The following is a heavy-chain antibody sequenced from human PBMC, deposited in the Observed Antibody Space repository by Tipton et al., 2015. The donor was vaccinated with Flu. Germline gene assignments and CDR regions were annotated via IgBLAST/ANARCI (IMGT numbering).Heavy chain of an antibody. CDR3: ARDLRGYSGYTGGDAFDM. D-gene: IGHD5-12*01. V-gene: IGHV4-4*07. Sequence: TLSLTCTVSGGSISTSYWSWIRQPAGKGLEWIGRISTSGSTNYNASLESRVTLSRDTSKNHNSLRLTSATAANAALYYCARDLRGYSGYTGGDAFDMWGRGIMVFVSS. J-gene: IGHJ3*02. CDR2: ISTSGST. CDR1: GGSISTSY.